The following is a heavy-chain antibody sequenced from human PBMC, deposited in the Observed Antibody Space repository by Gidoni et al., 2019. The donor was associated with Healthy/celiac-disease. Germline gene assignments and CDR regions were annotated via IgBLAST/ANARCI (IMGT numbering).Heavy chain of an antibody. J-gene: IGHJ5*02. CDR3: AHAYSSSWYVTNWFDP. CDR2: IYWDDDK. V-gene: IGHV2-5*02. CDR1: GFSLSTSGVG. D-gene: IGHD6-13*01. Sequence: QITLKESGPTLVKPTQTLTLTCTFSGFSLSTSGVGVGWIRQPPGKALEWLALIYWDDDKSYSPSLKSRLTITKDTSKNQVVLTMTNMDPVDTATYYCAHAYSSSWYVTNWFDPWGQGTLVTVSS.